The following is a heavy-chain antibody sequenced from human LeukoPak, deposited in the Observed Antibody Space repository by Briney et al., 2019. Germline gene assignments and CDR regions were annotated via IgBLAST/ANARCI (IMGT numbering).Heavy chain of an antibody. V-gene: IGHV3-20*04. Sequence: GSLRLSCAASGFTFDDYGMSWVRQAPGKGLEWVSGINWNGGSTGYADSVKGRFTISRDNAKNSLYLQMNSLRAEDTALYYCASGLYYYDSSGLFDYWGQGTLVTVSS. J-gene: IGHJ4*02. CDR1: GFTFDDYG. CDR2: INWNGGST. D-gene: IGHD3-22*01. CDR3: ASGLYYYDSSGLFDY.